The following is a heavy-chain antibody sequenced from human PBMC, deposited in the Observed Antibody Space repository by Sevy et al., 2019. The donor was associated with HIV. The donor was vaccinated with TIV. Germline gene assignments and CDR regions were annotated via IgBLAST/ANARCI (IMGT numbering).Heavy chain of an antibody. CDR3: ARTKNYGDYGWYY. J-gene: IGHJ4*02. D-gene: IGHD4-17*01. CDR2: IYTSGST. Sequence: SETLSLTCTVSGGSISSYYWSWIRQPAGKGLEWIGRIYTSGSTNYNPSLKSRVTMSVDMSKNQFSLKLSSVTAADTAVYYCARTKNYGDYGWYYWGQRTLVTVSS. V-gene: IGHV4-4*07. CDR1: GGSISSYY.